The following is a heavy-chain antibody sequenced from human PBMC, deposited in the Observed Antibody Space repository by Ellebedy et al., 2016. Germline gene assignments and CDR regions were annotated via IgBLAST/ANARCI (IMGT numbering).Heavy chain of an antibody. J-gene: IGHJ5*02. V-gene: IGHV3-21*01. CDR1: GFTFNIAG. Sequence: GESLKISXAASGFTFNIAGMTWVRQAPGKGLEWVATIVFSGTATYYSDSVKGRFIISRDNAKDSLYLQMNSLRVEDTAVYYCARGVGGTSLNWLDPWGQGTLVTVSS. CDR2: IVFSGTAT. CDR3: ARGVGGTSLNWLDP. D-gene: IGHD3-16*01.